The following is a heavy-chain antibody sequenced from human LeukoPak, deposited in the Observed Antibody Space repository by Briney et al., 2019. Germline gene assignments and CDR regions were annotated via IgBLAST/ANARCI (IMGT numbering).Heavy chain of an antibody. Sequence: PSETLSLTCTVSGGSISSGDYSWSWIRQPPGKGLEWIGYIYYSGSTYYNPSLKSRVTISVDTSKNQFSLKLSSVTAADTAVYYCARDDAYYYGMDVWGQGTTVTVSS. V-gene: IGHV4-30-4*01. J-gene: IGHJ6*02. CDR2: IYYSGST. CDR1: GGSISSGDYS. CDR3: ARDDAYYYGMDV.